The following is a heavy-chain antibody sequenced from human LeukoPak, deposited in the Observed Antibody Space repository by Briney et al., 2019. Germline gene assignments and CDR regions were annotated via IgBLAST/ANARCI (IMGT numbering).Heavy chain of an antibody. CDR2: IRYDGSDK. D-gene: IGHD3-22*01. CDR1: EFTFSSYG. V-gene: IGHV3-30*02. J-gene: IGHJ4*02. Sequence: GGSLRLSCAAAEFTFSSYGMHWVRQAPGKGLEWVAFIRYDGSDKYYADSVKGRFAISRDNSKKTVYLQMNSLRTEDTAVYYCAKDYYDSSGYFDYWGQGTLVTVSS. CDR3: AKDYYDSSGYFDY.